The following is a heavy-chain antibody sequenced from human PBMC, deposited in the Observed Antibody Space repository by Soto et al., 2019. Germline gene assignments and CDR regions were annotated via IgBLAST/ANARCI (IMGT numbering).Heavy chain of an antibody. D-gene: IGHD3-3*01. CDR3: ARSGIFGVVITSYFDY. Sequence: QVQLVQSGAEVKKPGASVKVSCKASGYTFTSYYMHWVRQAPGQGLEWMEIINPSGGSTSYAQKFQGRVTMTRATSTSTVYMELSSLRSEDTAVYYCARSGIFGVVITSYFDYWGQGTLVTVSS. CDR1: GYTFTSYY. V-gene: IGHV1-46*03. J-gene: IGHJ4*02. CDR2: INPSGGST.